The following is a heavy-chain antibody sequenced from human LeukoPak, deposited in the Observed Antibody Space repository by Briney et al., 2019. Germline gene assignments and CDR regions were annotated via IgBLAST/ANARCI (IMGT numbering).Heavy chain of an antibody. CDR1: GFTFSQYG. V-gene: IGHV3-30*02. Sequence: PGRSLGLSCEAAGFTFSQYGMHWVRQAPGKGRDWVSSIQYDENMKSYSDSVKGRFTVSRDNSKNTLFLQMNRLRVEDTAVYYCARDVAWYCTRARCSYFGFWGQGTLVTVSS. D-gene: IGHD2-8*01. CDR3: ARDVAWYCTRARCSYFGF. J-gene: IGHJ4*02. CDR2: IQYDENMK.